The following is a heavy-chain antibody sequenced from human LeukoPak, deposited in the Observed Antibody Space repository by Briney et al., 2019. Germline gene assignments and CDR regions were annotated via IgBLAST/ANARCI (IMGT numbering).Heavy chain of an antibody. CDR3: ARISRSLVSLDI. D-gene: IGHD3-16*02. V-gene: IGHV4-59*12. CDR1: GISISSYY. J-gene: IGHJ3*02. Sequence: PSETLSLICTVSGISISSYYWSWIRQPPGKGLEWIGYIYYSGSTNYNPSLKSRVTISVDTSKNQFSLKLSSATAADTAVYYCARISRSLVSLDIWGQGTRVTVSA. CDR2: IYYSGST.